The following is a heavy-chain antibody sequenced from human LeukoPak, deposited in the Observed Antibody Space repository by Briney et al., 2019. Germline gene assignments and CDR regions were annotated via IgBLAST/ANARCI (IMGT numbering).Heavy chain of an antibody. Sequence: GRSLRLSCAASGFTFSSYGMHWVRKAPGQGLERVAVISYDGSSKYYEDSVKGRFTISRDNSKNTLFLQLNSLRAEDTAVYYCAKGLYYYASGQSFAYWGQGTLVTVSS. J-gene: IGHJ4*02. D-gene: IGHD3-10*01. CDR2: ISYDGSSK. V-gene: IGHV3-30*18. CDR1: GFTFSSYG. CDR3: AKGLYYYASGQSFAY.